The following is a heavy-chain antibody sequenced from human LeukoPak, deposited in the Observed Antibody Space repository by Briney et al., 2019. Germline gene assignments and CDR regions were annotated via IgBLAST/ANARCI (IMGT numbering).Heavy chain of an antibody. J-gene: IGHJ6*02. Sequence: PSEPLSLTCTVSGGSISSYYWSWIRQPPGKGLEWIGYIYYSGSTNYNPSLKSRVTISVDTSKNQSSLKLSSVTAADTAVYYCARGGGAQTTNYYYYYGMDVWGQGTTVTVSS. CDR3: ARGGGAQTTNYYYYYGMDV. CDR1: GGSISSYY. CDR2: IYYSGST. D-gene: IGHD1/OR15-1a*01. V-gene: IGHV4-59*01.